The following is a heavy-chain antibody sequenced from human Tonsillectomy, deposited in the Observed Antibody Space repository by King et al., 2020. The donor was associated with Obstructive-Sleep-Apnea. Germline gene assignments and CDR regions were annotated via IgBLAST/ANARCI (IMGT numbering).Heavy chain of an antibody. Sequence: VQLVESGGGLVQPGGSLRLSCAASGFTFSSYSMNWVRQAPGKGLEWVSYISSSSSTIYYTDSVKGRFTISRDNAKNSLYLQMNSLRAEDTAVYYCARSGVGNYGDYWGQGTLVTVSS. CDR2: ISSSSSTI. CDR3: ARSGVGNYGDY. CDR1: GFTFSSYS. D-gene: IGHD4-17*01. J-gene: IGHJ4*02. V-gene: IGHV3-48*01.